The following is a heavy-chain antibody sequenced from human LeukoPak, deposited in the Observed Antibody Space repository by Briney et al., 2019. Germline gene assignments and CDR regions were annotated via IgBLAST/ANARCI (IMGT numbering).Heavy chain of an antibody. J-gene: IGHJ4*02. D-gene: IGHD3-10*01. Sequence: SETLSLTCAVYGGSFSGYYWSWIRQPPGKGLEWIGEINHSGSTKYNPSLKSRFTISVNTSKNQFSLKLSSVTAADTAVYYCARRSVVRGVTPFDYWGQGTLVTVSS. V-gene: IGHV4-34*01. CDR2: INHSGST. CDR3: ARRSVVRGVTPFDY. CDR1: GGSFSGYY.